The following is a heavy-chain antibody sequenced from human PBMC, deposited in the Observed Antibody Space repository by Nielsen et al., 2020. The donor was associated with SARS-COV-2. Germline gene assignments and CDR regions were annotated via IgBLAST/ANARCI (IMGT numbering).Heavy chain of an antibody. Sequence: GESLKISCAASGFTFSDSSMNWVRQASGKGLEWLGRIRSKANDYATEYPASVKGRFIISRDDSKNTAYLLMNSLKIDDTAVYYCARVNPTSGSRFDAFDIWGQGTLVTVSS. CDR3: ARVNPTSGSRFDAFDI. J-gene: IGHJ3*02. CDR1: GFTFSDSS. CDR2: IRSKANDYAT. D-gene: IGHD1-26*01. V-gene: IGHV3-73*01.